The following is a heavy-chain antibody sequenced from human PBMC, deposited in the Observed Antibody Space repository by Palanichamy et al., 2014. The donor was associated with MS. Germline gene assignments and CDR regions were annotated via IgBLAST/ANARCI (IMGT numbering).Heavy chain of an antibody. CDR1: GGSISSSNW. Sequence: QVQLQESGPGLVKPSGTLSLTCAVPGGSISSSNWWSWVRQPPRKGLEWIEEIYHSGSTNYNPSLKSRVTISVDKSKNQFSLKLSSVTAADTAVYYCAREAVVPAATPPLYYYYGMDVWGQGTTVTVSS. CDR2: IYHSGST. J-gene: IGHJ6*02. CDR3: AREAVVPAATPPLYYYYGMDV. V-gene: IGHV4-4*02. D-gene: IGHD2-2*02.